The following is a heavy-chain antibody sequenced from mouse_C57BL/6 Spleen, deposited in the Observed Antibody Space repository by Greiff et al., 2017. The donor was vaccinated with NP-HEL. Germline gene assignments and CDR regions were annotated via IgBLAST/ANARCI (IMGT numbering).Heavy chain of an antibody. Sequence: VHLVESGAELVKPGASVKISCKASGYAFSSYWMNWVKQRPGKGLEWIGQIYPGDGDTNYNGKFKGKATLTADKSSSTAYMQLSSLTSEDSAVYFCARSPGGYYPFAYWGQGTLVTVSA. CDR3: ARSPGGYYPFAY. D-gene: IGHD2-3*01. V-gene: IGHV1-80*01. CDR2: IYPGDGDT. J-gene: IGHJ3*01. CDR1: GYAFSSYW.